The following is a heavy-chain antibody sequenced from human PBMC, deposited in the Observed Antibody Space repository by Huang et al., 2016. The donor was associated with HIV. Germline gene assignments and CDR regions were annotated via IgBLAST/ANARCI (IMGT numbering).Heavy chain of an antibody. J-gene: IGHJ4*02. CDR3: ARDPRIQSWLNFFDY. Sequence: EVQLVESGGGLVQPGGSLRLSCAASGFSISSYWMHWVRQAPGKGRVEDERINSDGGSTSYADSVKGRFTISRDNAKNTLYLQMNSVSAEDTAVYYCARDPRIQSWLNFFDYWGQGTLVSVSS. CDR2: INSDGGST. V-gene: IGHV3-74*01. D-gene: IGHD3-22*01. CDR1: GFSISSYW.